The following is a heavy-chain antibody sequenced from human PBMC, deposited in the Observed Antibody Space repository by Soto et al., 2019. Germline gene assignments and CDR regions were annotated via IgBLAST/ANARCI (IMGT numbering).Heavy chain of an antibody. CDR1: GGSTTSGAYY. CDR3: ARYYFDSSGYSNWFDP. CDR2: IHYSGRT. Sequence: SETLSLTCAVSGGSTTSGAYYWTWIRQHPVKGLEWIAYIHYSGRTYYNPSLKSRVTISVDTSNNQFSLKLSSVTAADTAVYYCARYYFDSSGYSNWFDPWGQGTLVTVSS. D-gene: IGHD3-22*01. V-gene: IGHV4-31*11. J-gene: IGHJ5*02.